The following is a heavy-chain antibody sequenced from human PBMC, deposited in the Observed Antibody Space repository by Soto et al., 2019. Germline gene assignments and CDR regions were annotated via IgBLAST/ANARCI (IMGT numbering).Heavy chain of an antibody. Sequence: WGSLRLSGAAAGFSFFSYALICVRQAPGKGLEWVSTISGSDGKTFYADSVKGRFSISRDTSQNTLYLQMNSLRADDTAIYYCARWSYLDYWGQGTRVTVSS. V-gene: IGHV3-23*01. D-gene: IGHD3-3*01. CDR3: ARWSYLDY. J-gene: IGHJ4*02. CDR2: ISGSDGKT. CDR1: GFSFFSYA.